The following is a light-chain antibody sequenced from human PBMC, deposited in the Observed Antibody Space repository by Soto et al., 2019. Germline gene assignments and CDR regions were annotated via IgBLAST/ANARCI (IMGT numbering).Light chain of an antibody. J-gene: IGLJ1*01. CDR1: SSNIRGNS. Sequence: QSVLTQPPSVSAAPGQKVTISCSGSSSNIRGNSVSWYQQLPGTAPKLLIYDDNKRPSGIPDRFSGSKSGTSATLGITGFQTGDEADYYCGSWDSSLSAYVLGTGTKV. CDR2: DDN. V-gene: IGLV1-51*01. CDR3: GSWDSSLSAYV.